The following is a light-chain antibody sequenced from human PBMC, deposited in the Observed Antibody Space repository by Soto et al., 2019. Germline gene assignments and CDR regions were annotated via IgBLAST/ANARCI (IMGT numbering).Light chain of an antibody. CDR2: KVS. V-gene: IGLV2-14*01. CDR1: SSDVGGYNY. CDR3: SSYTSSSTYV. Sequence: QSVLTQPASVSGSPGQSITISCTGTSSDVGGYNYVSWYQQHPGKAPKLMIYKVSNRPSGVSNRFSGSKSGNTASLTISGLRAEDEADYYCSSYTSSSTYVFGTGTKATVL. J-gene: IGLJ1*01.